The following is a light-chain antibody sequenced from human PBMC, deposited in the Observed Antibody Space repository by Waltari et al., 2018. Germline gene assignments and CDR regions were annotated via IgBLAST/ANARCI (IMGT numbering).Light chain of an antibody. CDR2: SNK. J-gene: IGLJ2*01. Sequence: QSVLTQPPSASGTPGQRVTISCSGSSSNIGSNTVNWYQQRPGTAPKLLIDSNKQRPSGVPDRFAGSKSGTSASLAISGLQSEDEADYYCAAWDDSLNGVVFGGGTKLTVL. CDR3: AAWDDSLNGVV. V-gene: IGLV1-44*01. CDR1: SSNIGSNT.